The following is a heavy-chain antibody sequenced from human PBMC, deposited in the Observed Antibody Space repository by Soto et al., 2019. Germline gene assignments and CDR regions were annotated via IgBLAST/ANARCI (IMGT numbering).Heavy chain of an antibody. CDR3: ARDMRQPWELLVGEFDY. D-gene: IGHD1-26*01. Sequence: QVQLVKSGAEVKKPGSSFKVSCKASGYTLPIYGISWVRHAPGQELEWMGWISAYNGNTKYAQKLQGRVTMTTDTSTSTAYMELRSLRSDDTAVYYCARDMRQPWELLVGEFDYWGQGTLVTVSS. CDR1: GYTLPIYG. V-gene: IGHV1-18*01. J-gene: IGHJ4*02. CDR2: ISAYNGNT.